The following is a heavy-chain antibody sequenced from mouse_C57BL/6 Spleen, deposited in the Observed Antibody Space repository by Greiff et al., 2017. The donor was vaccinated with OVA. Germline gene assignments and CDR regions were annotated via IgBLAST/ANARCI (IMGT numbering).Heavy chain of an antibody. V-gene: IGHV1-69*01. Sequence: QVQLQQPGAELVMPGASVKLSCKASGYTFTSYWMHWVKQRPGQGLEWIGEIDPSDSYTNYNQKFKGKSTLNVDKSSSTAYMQLSSLTSEDSAVYYCARSVNQRGAMDYWGQGTSVTVSS. CDR3: ARSVNQRGAMDY. CDR2: IDPSDSYT. CDR1: GYTFTSYW. J-gene: IGHJ4*01.